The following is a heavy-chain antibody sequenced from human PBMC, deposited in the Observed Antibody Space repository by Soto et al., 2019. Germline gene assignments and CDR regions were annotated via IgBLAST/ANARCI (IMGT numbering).Heavy chain of an antibody. V-gene: IGHV5-10-1*01. CDR1: GYSFTSYW. Sequence: PGESLKISCKGSGYSFTSYWISWVRQMPGKGLEWMGRIDPSDSYTNYSPSFQCHVTISADKSISTAYLQWSSLKASDTAMYYCAGLYCSSTSCDYGMDVWGQGATVTVSS. J-gene: IGHJ6*02. CDR3: AGLYCSSTSCDYGMDV. CDR2: IDPSDSYT. D-gene: IGHD2-2*01.